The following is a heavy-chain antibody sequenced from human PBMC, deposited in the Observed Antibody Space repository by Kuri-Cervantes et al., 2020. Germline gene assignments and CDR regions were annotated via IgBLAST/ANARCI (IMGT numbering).Heavy chain of an antibody. V-gene: IGHV4-34*01. Sequence: GSLRLSCAVYGGSFSGYYWSWIRQPPGKGLEWIGSIYHSGSTYYNPSLKSRVTISVDTSKNQFSLKLSSVTAADTAVYYCARERPGIAAADTGIYSYWGQGTLVTVSS. CDR3: ARERPGIAAADTGIYSY. D-gene: IGHD6-13*01. J-gene: IGHJ4*02. CDR1: GGSFSGYY. CDR2: IYHSGST.